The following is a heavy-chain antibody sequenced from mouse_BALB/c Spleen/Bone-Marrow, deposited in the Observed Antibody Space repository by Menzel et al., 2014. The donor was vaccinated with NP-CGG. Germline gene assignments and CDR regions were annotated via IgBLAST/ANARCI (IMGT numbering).Heavy chain of an antibody. V-gene: IGHV5-6-4*01. CDR1: GFSFSSYS. Sequence: EVQVVESGGGLVKPGVSLKLSCAASGFSFSSYSMSWVRQTPEKRLEWVATISSGGHDTYYPDSVKGRFTISRDNAKNTLYLQMSSLKSEDTAMYYCSKDGGYDYSYYFDYWGQGTTLTVSS. CDR2: ISSGGHDT. CDR3: SKDGGYDYSYYFDY. D-gene: IGHD2-4*01. J-gene: IGHJ2*01.